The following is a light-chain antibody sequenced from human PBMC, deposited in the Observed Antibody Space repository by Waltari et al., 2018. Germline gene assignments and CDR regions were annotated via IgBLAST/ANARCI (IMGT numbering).Light chain of an antibody. Sequence: DRVTITCRASQSISSWLAWYQQKPGKAPKLLIYKASSLESGVPSRFSGSGSGTEFTLTISSLQPDDFATYYCQQYNSYSYTFGQGTKLEIK. CDR2: KAS. CDR1: QSISSW. V-gene: IGKV1-5*03. CDR3: QQYNSYSYT. J-gene: IGKJ2*01.